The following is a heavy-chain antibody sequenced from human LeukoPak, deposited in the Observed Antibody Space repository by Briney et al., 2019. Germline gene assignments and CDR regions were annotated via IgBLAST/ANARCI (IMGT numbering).Heavy chain of an antibody. CDR2: IWYDGSNK. D-gene: IGHD2/OR15-2a*01. Sequence: GRSLRLSCAASGFTFSSYGMHWVRQAPGKGLEWVALIWYDGSNKYYADSVKGRLTISRDNSKNTLYLQMNSLRAEDTAVYYCAREGPRGNSQFDYWGQGTLVTVSS. V-gene: IGHV3-33*01. J-gene: IGHJ4*02. CDR1: GFTFSSYG. CDR3: AREGPRGNSQFDY.